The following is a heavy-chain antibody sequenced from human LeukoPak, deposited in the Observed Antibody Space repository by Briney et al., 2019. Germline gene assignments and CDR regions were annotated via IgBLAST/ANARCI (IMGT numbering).Heavy chain of an antibody. Sequence: GGSLRLSCAASGFTFSSYGMHWVREAPGKGLEGVAFIRYDGSNKYYADSVKGRFPISRDNSKNTLYLQMNSLRAEDTAVYYCAKAPSGYSPFDYWGQGTLVTVSS. CDR2: IRYDGSNK. V-gene: IGHV3-30*02. D-gene: IGHD3-3*01. CDR3: AKAPSGYSPFDY. CDR1: GFTFSSYG. J-gene: IGHJ4*02.